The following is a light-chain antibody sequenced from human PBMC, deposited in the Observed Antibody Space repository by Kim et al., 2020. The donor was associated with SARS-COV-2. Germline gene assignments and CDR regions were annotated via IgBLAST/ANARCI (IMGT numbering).Light chain of an antibody. CDR3: ATWDDSLSGCV. Sequence: QSVLTQSPSASGTPGQTVTISCSGSTSNIGSNSVSWYQQLPGTAPKLLIFGNNQRPSGVPDRFSGSRSGTSASLAISGLRSEDEGDYYCATWDDSLSGCVFGGGTQLTVL. CDR2: GNN. J-gene: IGLJ3*02. V-gene: IGLV1-47*02. CDR1: TSNIGSNS.